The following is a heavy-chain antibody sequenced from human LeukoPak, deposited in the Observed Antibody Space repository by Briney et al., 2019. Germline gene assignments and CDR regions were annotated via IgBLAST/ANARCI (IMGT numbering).Heavy chain of an antibody. CDR3: AKGGRWSEAFDI. D-gene: IGHD3-16*01. CDR1: GGSVSSDSYY. V-gene: IGHV4-61*02. J-gene: IGHJ3*02. Sequence: SQTLSLTCSVSGGSVSSDSYYWSWIRQPAGKGLEWIGRIYTSGSTNYNPSLKSRVTISIDTSKKQFSLMLRSVTAADTAIHYCAKGGRWSEAFDIWGQGTMVTVSS. CDR2: IYTSGST.